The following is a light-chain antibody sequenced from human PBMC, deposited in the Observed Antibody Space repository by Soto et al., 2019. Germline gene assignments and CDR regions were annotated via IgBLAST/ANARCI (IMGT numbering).Light chain of an antibody. CDR2: ESS. V-gene: IGKV1-33*01. CDR3: QQYYSYPGT. J-gene: IGKJ3*01. CDR1: HDISTH. Sequence: QMTQSPSSLSASVGDRVTITCRASHDISTHLNWYQQMPGKAPKLLIYESSNVQTGVPSRFSGRGSGTEFVFTISCLQSEDFATYYCQQYYSYPGTFGPGTKVDIK.